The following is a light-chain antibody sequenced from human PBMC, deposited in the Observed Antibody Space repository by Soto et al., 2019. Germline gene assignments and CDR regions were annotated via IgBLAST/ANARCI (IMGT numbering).Light chain of an antibody. V-gene: IGLV4-69*01. CDR3: QTWGTGFQV. CDR1: SGHSSYA. CDR2: LNNDGSH. Sequence: QSVLTQSPSASASLGASVKLTCTLSSGHSSYAIAWHQKQPGKGPRYLMDLNNDGSHSKGDGIPDRFSGSSSGAERYLIISSLLSEDEADYYCQTWGTGFQVFGGGTKLTVL. J-gene: IGLJ2*01.